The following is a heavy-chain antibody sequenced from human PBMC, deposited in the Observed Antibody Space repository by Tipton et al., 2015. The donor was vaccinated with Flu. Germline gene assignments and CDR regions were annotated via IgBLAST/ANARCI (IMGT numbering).Heavy chain of an antibody. V-gene: IGHV4-38-2*01. CDR3: ARRDFSNYVSEPKNWFDL. Sequence: TLSLTCPVSGASVGSPYCWGWVRQPPGKGLEWIGNICPGSPYYNPSLRSRVTISVARAKAQFSLRLTSVTAADTAVYFCARRDFSNYVSEPKNWFDLWGQGTLVTVSS. J-gene: IGHJ5*01. CDR2: ICPGSP. D-gene: IGHD4-11*01. CDR1: GASVGSPYC.